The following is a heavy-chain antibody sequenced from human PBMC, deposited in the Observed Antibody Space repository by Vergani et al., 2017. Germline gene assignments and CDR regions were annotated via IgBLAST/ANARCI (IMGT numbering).Heavy chain of an antibody. V-gene: IGHV4-61*01. J-gene: IGHJ3*02. CDR2: IYYSGST. D-gene: IGHD3-22*01. CDR1: GGSISSGSYY. Sequence: QVQLQESGPGLVKPSQTLSLTCTVSGGSISSGSYYWSWIRQPPGKGLEWIGYIYYSGSTNYNPSLKSRVTISVDTSKNQFSLKLSSVTAADTAVYYCARNNYYDSSGYYYRDAFDIWGQGTMVTVSS. CDR3: ARNNYYDSSGYYYRDAFDI.